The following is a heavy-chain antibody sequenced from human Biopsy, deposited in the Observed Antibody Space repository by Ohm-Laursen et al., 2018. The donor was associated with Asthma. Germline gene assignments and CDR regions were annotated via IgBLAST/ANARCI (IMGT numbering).Heavy chain of an antibody. J-gene: IGHJ4*02. Sequence: SLRLSCAASGFTFSSYSMHWVRQAPGRGPEYVSFIATDGSNKFYADSVKGRFTVSRDNSKHTLYLHMTGLRADDTGVYYCVKDHSAGYYYFDDWGQGMLVTVSS. CDR2: IATDGSNK. CDR1: GFTFSSYS. D-gene: IGHD2-21*01. V-gene: IGHV3-64D*08. CDR3: VKDHSAGYYYFDD.